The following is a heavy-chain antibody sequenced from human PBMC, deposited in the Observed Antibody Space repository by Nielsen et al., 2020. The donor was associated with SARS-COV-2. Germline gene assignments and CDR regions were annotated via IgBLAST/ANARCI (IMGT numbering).Heavy chain of an antibody. V-gene: IGHV1-69*06. CDR1: GGTFSSYA. D-gene: IGHD5-12*01. J-gene: IGHJ4*02. CDR2: IIPIFGTA. Sequence: SVKVSCKASGGTFSSYAISWVRQAPGQGLEWMGGIIPIFGTANYAQKFQGRVTITADKSTSTAYMELSSLRSEDTAVYYCAGRYSGYENQPYYFDYWGQGTLVTVSS. CDR3: AGRYSGYENQPYYFDY.